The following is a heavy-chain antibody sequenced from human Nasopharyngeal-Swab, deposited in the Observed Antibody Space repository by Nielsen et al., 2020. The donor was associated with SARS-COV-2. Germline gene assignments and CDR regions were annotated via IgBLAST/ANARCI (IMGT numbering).Heavy chain of an antibody. CDR2: IWYDGSNK. CDR1: GFIFSSYG. J-gene: IGHJ4*02. CDR3: ADPPFSEY. V-gene: IGHV3-33*08. Sequence: GESLKISCVASGFIFSSYGMHWVRQAPGKGLEWVAVIWYDGSNKYYADSVKGRFTISRDNSKNTLYLQMNSLRADDTAVYYCADPPFSEYWGQGTLVTVSS.